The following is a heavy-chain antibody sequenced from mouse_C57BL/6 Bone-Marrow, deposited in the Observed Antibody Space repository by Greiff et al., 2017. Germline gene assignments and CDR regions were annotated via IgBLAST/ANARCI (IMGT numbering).Heavy chain of an antibody. Sequence: VQLQESGPGLVAPSQRLSITCTVSGFSLTSYGVDWVRQSPGKGLEWLGVIWGVGSTNYNSALKSRLSISKDNSKSQVFLKMNSLQTDDTAMYYCASIIYYYGAWFAYWGQGTLVTVSA. D-gene: IGHD1-1*01. J-gene: IGHJ3*01. CDR1: GFSLTSYG. CDR3: ASIIYYYGAWFAY. V-gene: IGHV2-6*01. CDR2: IWGVGST.